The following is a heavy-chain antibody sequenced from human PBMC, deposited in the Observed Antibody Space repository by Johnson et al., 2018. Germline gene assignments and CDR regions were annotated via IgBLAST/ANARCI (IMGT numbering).Heavy chain of an antibody. D-gene: IGHD2-2*01. J-gene: IGHJ6*02. V-gene: IGHV3-13*01. CDR2: IGTAGDT. CDR3: ARGGGCRSTSCYYHYGMDV. Sequence: EVQLVETGGGLVQPGGSLRLSCAASGFTFSSYDMHWVRQATGKGLEWVSAIGTAGDTYYPGSVKGRFTISRENAKNSLYLQMNSLVAGDRAVYYCARGGGCRSTSCYYHYGMDVWGQGTTVTVS. CDR1: GFTFSSYD.